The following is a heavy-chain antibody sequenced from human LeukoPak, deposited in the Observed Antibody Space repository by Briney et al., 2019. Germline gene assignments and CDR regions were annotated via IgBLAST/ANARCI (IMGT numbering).Heavy chain of an antibody. CDR2: IIPIFGTA. CDR1: GGTFSSYA. CDR3: ARARRRGYSYGRNDAFDI. J-gene: IGHJ3*02. V-gene: IGHV1-69*13. Sequence: GASVEVSCKASGGTFSSYAISWVRQAPGQGLEWMGGIIPIFGTANYAQKFQGRVTITADESTSTAYMELSSLRSEDTAVYYYARARRRGYSYGRNDAFDIWGQGTMVTVSS. D-gene: IGHD5-18*01.